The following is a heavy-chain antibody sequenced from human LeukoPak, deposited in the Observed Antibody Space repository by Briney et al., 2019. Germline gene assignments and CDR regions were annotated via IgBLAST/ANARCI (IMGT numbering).Heavy chain of an antibody. Sequence: GGSLRLSCAASGFTFSNNWMFWVRQAPGKGLEWVAVISYDGSNKYYADSVKGRFTISRDNSKNTLYLQMNSLRAEDTAVYYCASLAAAGSDYWGQGTLVTVSS. V-gene: IGHV3-30*03. CDR2: ISYDGSNK. J-gene: IGHJ4*02. D-gene: IGHD6-13*01. CDR3: ASLAAAGSDY. CDR1: GFTFSNNW.